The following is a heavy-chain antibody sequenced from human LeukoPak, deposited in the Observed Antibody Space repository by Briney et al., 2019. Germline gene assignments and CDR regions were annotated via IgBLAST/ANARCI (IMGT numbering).Heavy chain of an antibody. CDR2: IYYSGST. V-gene: IGHV4-59*01. CDR3: ARGRSHFDY. CDR1: VGSISNYY. Sequence: SETLSLTCTVSVGSISNYYWSWIRQPPGKRLEWIGYIYYSGSTNYNPSPKSRVTISVDTSKNKFSLKLSSVTAADTAVYYCARGRSHFDYWGQGTLVTVSS. J-gene: IGHJ4*02.